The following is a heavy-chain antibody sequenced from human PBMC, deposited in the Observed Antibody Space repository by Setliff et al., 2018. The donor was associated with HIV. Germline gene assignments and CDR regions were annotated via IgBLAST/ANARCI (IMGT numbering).Heavy chain of an antibody. V-gene: IGHV4-4*02. Sequence: SETLSLTCAVSGGSISSSNWWSWVRQSPGKGLEWVGEINHSGITNYSPSLKSRVTLLVDTSKNQFSLRLSSVTAADTAVYFCARGDYDSGGYYFDKWGQGALVTVSS. J-gene: IGHJ4*02. CDR3: ARGDYDSGGYYFDK. D-gene: IGHD3-22*01. CDR1: GGSISSSNW. CDR2: INHSGIT.